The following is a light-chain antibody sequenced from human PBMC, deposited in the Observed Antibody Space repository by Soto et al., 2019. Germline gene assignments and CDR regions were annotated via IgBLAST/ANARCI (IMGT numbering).Light chain of an antibody. CDR3: HQLNVCPSS. J-gene: IGKJ4*01. CDR1: QGISSW. Sequence: DFQMTLSSSFVSAXVGGXVTIXXRASQGISSWLAWYQQKPGKAPKLLIYAASILQTGVPSRFSGCGSGTDFTLTITSLQPEDFATYYCHQLNVCPSSFGG. V-gene: IGKV1-12*02. CDR2: AAS.